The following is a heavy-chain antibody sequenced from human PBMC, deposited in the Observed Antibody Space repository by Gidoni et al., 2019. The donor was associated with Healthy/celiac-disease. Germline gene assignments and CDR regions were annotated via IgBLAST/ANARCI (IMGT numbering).Heavy chain of an antibody. D-gene: IGHD3-22*01. CDR2: IKSKTDGGTT. CDR1: GFTFRNAW. J-gene: IGHJ6*02. V-gene: IGHV3-15*01. CDR3: TTEWLLLYYGMDV. Sequence: EVQLVESGGGLVKPGGSLRLSCAASGFTFRNAWMSWVRQAPGKGLEWVGRIKSKTDGGTTDYAAPVKGRFTISRDDSKNTLYLQMNSLKTEDTAVYYCTTEWLLLYYGMDVWGQGTTVTVSS.